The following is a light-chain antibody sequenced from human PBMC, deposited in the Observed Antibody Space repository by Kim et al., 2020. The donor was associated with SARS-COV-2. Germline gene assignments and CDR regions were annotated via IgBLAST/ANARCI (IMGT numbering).Light chain of an antibody. CDR3: QQRGNWPLT. V-gene: IGKV3-11*01. CDR1: QSVGNS. Sequence: PGERATLSCRASQSVGNSFAWYQQKPGQPPRLLIYDAFSRATGIPARFSASGSGTDFTLTISSLEPEDFAVYYCQQRGNWPLTFGQGTKVDIK. CDR2: DAF. J-gene: IGKJ1*01.